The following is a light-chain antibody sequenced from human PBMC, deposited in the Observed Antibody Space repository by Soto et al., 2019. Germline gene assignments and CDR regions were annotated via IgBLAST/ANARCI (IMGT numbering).Light chain of an antibody. CDR2: DAS. CDR3: QQRSNWLLT. J-gene: IGKJ1*01. Sequence: EIVLTQSPATLSLSPGERATLSCRASQSVSSYLAWYQQKPGQAPRLLIYDASNRATGIPARFSGSGSGTDFTLTISSLEPEDYAVYYCQQRSNWLLTFGQGTKFEIK. CDR1: QSVSSY. V-gene: IGKV3-11*01.